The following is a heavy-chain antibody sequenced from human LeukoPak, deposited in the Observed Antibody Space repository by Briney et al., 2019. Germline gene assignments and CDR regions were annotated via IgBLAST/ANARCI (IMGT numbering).Heavy chain of an antibody. J-gene: IGHJ4*02. D-gene: IGHD3-10*01. Sequence: SETLSLTCTVSGGSISSSSYDWGWVRQSPGKGLEWIGSISYTGETHYNPSLKTPVTISVDTSKHQFSLKLKSVTAADTAVYYCARTGVGFGELSDPCWGQGTLVTVSS. CDR2: ISYTGET. CDR1: GGSISSSSYD. CDR3: ARTGVGFGELSDPC. V-gene: IGHV4-39*07.